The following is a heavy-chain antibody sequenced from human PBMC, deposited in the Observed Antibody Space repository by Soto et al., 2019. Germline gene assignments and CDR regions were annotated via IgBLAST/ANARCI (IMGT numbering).Heavy chain of an antibody. CDR2: INHSGNT. Sequence: QVQLQQWGAGLLKPSETLSLTCAVYGRSFSDYYWSWIRQPPGKGLEWIGEINHSGNTNYNPSLKSRVTISVDTSRNQFSLKLSSVTAADTAVYYCARSGHLFDFWGQGTLLTVSS. J-gene: IGHJ4*02. CDR3: ARSGHLFDF. CDR1: GRSFSDYY. D-gene: IGHD3-10*01. V-gene: IGHV4-34*02.